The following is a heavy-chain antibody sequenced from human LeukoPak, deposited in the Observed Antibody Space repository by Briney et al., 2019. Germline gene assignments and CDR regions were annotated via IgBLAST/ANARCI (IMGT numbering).Heavy chain of an antibody. CDR2: IYHSGST. Sequence: SETLSLTCTVSGYSISSGYYWGWIRQPPGKGLEWIGSIYHSGSTYYNPSLKSRVTISVDTSKNQFSLKLSSVTAADTAVYYCARVQDYYDSSGYYPNRSYYFDYWGQGTLVTVSS. CDR3: ARVQDYYDSSGYYPNRSYYFDY. J-gene: IGHJ4*02. V-gene: IGHV4-38-2*02. CDR1: GYSISSGYY. D-gene: IGHD3-22*01.